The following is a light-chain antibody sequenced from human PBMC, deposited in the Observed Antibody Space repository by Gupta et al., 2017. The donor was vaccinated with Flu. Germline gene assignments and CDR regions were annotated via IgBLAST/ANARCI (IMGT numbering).Light chain of an antibody. CDR3: SSYTNINIFSV. CDR1: SGDVGGYNY. Sequence: QSALTQPASVSGSPGQSITISCTGTSGDVGGYNYVSWYQQHPGKNPKLMIDDVSNRPSGVSDRFSGSKSGNTASRTISGLQAEDEADYYCSSYTNINIFSVFGTGTKVTVL. CDR2: DVS. J-gene: IGLJ1*01. V-gene: IGLV2-14*03.